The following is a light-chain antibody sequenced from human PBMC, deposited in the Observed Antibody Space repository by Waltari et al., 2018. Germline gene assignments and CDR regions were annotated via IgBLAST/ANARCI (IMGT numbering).Light chain of an antibody. CDR1: SSDVGGYNY. Sequence: QSALTQPASVSGSPGQSITISCTGTSSDVGGYNYVSWYQQHPGKAPKLMIYDFSKRPSGVSPRFSGSKSGNTASLTISGLQAEDEADYYCSSYTSSSTPYVVFGGGTKLTVL. J-gene: IGLJ2*01. CDR2: DFS. V-gene: IGLV2-14*01. CDR3: SSYTSSSTPYVV.